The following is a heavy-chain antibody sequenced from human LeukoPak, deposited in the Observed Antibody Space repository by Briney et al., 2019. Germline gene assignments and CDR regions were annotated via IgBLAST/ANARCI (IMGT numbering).Heavy chain of an antibody. CDR1: GFTFSGSA. CDR2: IRSKANSYAT. Sequence: AGGSLRLSCAASGFTFSGSAMHWVRQASGKGLEWVGRIRSKANSYATAYAASVKGRFTISRDDSKNTAYLQMNSLKTEDTAVYYCTRPSLANDYWGQGTLVTVSS. V-gene: IGHV3-73*01. J-gene: IGHJ4*02. CDR3: TRPSLANDY.